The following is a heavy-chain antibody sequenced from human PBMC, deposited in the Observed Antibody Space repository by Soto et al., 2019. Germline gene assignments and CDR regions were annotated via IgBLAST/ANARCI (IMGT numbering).Heavy chain of an antibody. V-gene: IGHV3-7*01. J-gene: IGHJ6*03. CDR3: ARGGDYGDYYYYYMDV. CDR1: GFTFSSYW. CDR2: IKQDGREK. D-gene: IGHD4-17*01. Sequence: EVQLVESGGGLVQPGGSLRLSCAASGFTFSSYWMSWVRQAPGKGLEWVANIKQDGREKYYVDSVKGRFTISRDNAKNSLYLQMNSLRAEDTAVYYCARGGDYGDYYYYYMDVWVKGTTVTVSS.